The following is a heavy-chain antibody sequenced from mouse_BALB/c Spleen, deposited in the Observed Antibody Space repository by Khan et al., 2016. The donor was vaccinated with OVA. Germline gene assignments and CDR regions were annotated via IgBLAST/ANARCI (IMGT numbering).Heavy chain of an antibody. J-gene: IGHJ4*01. V-gene: IGHV2-6-1*01. CDR3: ARQPYYHYNIMDY. CDR1: GFSLTNYG. CDR2: IWSDGST. D-gene: IGHD2-10*01. Sequence: QVQLKESGPGLVAPSQSLSITCTISGFSLTNYGVHWIRQPPGKGLEWLVVIWSDGSTTYNSALKSRLTITKDKSKSQVFLQMNSLQTDDTAIYFCARQPYYHYNIMDYWGQGTSVTVSS.